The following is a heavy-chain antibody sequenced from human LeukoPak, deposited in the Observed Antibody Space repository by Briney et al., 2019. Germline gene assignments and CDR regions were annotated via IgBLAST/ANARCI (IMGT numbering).Heavy chain of an antibody. D-gene: IGHD3-3*01. Sequence: PGRSLRLSCAASGFTFSSYGMHWVRQAPGKGLEWVAVIWYDGSNKYYADSVKGRFTISRDNSKNTLYLQMNSLRAEDTAVYYCAREYYDFWSGYYGAFDYWGQGTLDTVSS. CDR3: AREYYDFWSGYYGAFDY. J-gene: IGHJ4*02. CDR1: GFTFSSYG. V-gene: IGHV3-33*01. CDR2: IWYDGSNK.